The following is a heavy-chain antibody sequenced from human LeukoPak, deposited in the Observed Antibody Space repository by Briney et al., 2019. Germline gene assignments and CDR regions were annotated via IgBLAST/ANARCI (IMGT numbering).Heavy chain of an antibody. CDR1: GFTFSSYW. Sequence: GGSLRLSCAASGFTFSSYWMSWVRQAPGKGLEWVANIKQDGSEKYYVDSVKGRFTISRDNSKNSVDLQMDSLRAEDTAVYYCARGAKWELGYYFDYWGQGTVVAVSS. D-gene: IGHD4-23*01. CDR2: IKQDGSEK. V-gene: IGHV3-7*01. J-gene: IGHJ4*02. CDR3: ARGAKWELGYYFDY.